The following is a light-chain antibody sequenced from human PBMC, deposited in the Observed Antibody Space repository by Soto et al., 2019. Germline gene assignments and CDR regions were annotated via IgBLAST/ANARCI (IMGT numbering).Light chain of an antibody. CDR2: GAS. CDR1: QSVRSNF. Sequence: EIVLTQSPGTLSLSPWERATLSCRASQSVRSNFLAWYQQKPGQAPRLLIYGASNRATGIPDRFSGSGSGTDFTLTITRLEPEDFAMYYCQRYDSSRTFGQGTKVDIK. J-gene: IGKJ1*01. V-gene: IGKV3-20*01. CDR3: QRYDSSRT.